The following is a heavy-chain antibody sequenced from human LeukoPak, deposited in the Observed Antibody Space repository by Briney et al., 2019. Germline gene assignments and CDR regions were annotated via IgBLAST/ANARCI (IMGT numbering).Heavy chain of an antibody. J-gene: IGHJ4*02. CDR2: ISPSGITT. D-gene: IGHD6-19*01. CDR1: GFTFSDHY. Sequence: GGSPRLSCAVSGFTFSDHYVSWLRQAPGKGLDWLSYISPSGITTKYADSVKGRFTVSRDNAKNSVFLQLNNLRVEDTAVYFCARQRSSYYFDSWGQGTLVTVSS. V-gene: IGHV3-11*01. CDR3: ARQRSSYYFDS.